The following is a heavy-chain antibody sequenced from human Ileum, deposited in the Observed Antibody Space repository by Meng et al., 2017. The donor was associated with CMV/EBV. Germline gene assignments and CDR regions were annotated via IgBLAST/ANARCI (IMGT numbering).Heavy chain of an antibody. D-gene: IGHD2-2*01. Sequence: SCSTSGFTFTTYSINWVRQAPGKGLEWVSSISDSSTYIYYADSVKGRFTVSRDNAKDSLYLQMNSLRAEDTAVYYCVRANRFCQITSCYGPYYFDYWGQGTLVTVSS. V-gene: IGHV3-21*01. CDR2: ISDSSTYI. CDR1: GFTFTTYS. J-gene: IGHJ4*02. CDR3: VRANRFCQITSCYGPYYFDY.